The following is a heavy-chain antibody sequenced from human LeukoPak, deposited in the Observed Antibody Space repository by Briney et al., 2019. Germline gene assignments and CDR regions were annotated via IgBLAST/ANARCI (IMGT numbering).Heavy chain of an antibody. V-gene: IGHV6-1*01. Sequence: SQTLSLTCAISGDSVSSNSAAWNWIRQSPSRGLEWLGSTYYRSKWYNDYAVSVKSRVTINPDTSKNQFSLQLNSVTPEDTAVYYCARNYYGSGSYYRYYYYYMDVWGKGTTVTISS. D-gene: IGHD3-10*01. CDR3: ARNYYGSGSYYRYYYYYMDV. J-gene: IGHJ6*03. CDR2: TYYRSKWYN. CDR1: GDSVSSNSAA.